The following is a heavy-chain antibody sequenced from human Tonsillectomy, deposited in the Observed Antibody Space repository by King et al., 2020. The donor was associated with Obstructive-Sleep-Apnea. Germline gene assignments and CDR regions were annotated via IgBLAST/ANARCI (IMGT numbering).Heavy chain of an antibody. V-gene: IGHV4-59*01. CDR2: ISYTGST. CDR3: ARTGVAGFIGWFDP. CDR1: GGFISSYY. Sequence: VQLQESGPGLVKPSETLSLTCTVSGGFISSYYWSWIRQPPGKGLEWIGYISYTGSTNYTPPLKSRVTISVDTSKNQFSLRVNSVTAADTAVYYFARTGVAGFIGWFDPWGQGSLVTVSS. D-gene: IGHD6-19*01. J-gene: IGHJ5*02.